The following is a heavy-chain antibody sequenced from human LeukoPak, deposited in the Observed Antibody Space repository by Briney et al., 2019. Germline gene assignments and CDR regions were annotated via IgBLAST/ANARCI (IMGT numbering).Heavy chain of an antibody. J-gene: IGHJ4*02. D-gene: IGHD6-19*01. Sequence: ASVKVSCKVSGYTLTELSMHWVRQAPGKGLEWMGGFDPEDGETIYAQEFQGRVTMTEDTSTDTAYMELSSLRSEDTAVYYCATGDGGWYSFDYWGQGTLVTVSS. CDR2: FDPEDGET. CDR3: ATGDGGWYSFDY. V-gene: IGHV1-24*01. CDR1: GYTLTELS.